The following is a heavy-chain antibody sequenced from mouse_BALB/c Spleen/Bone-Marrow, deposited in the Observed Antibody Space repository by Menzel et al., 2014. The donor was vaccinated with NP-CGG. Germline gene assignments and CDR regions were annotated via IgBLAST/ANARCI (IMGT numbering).Heavy chain of an antibody. CDR3: ARRYFDV. Sequence: DLVKPGASVKLSCKASGYTFTSYWINWIKRRPGQGLEWIGRIAPGSGSTYYNEMFKGKATLTVDTSSSTAYIQLSSLSSEDSAVYSCARRYFDVWGAGTTVTVSS. CDR1: GYTFTSYW. V-gene: IGHV1S41*01. CDR2: IAPGSGST. J-gene: IGHJ1*01.